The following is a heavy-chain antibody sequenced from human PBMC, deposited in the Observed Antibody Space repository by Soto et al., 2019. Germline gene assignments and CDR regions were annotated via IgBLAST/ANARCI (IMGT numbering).Heavy chain of an antibody. V-gene: IGHV4-30-4*01. CDR3: ARGPGVDKVDY. Sequence: SETLSLTCTVSGGSVSSGDYYWSWIRQPPGKGLEWIGHIYNSGSTYSNPSLKSQVTISVDTSKNQFSLKLNSVTAADTAVYYCARGPGVDKVDYWGQGTLVTVSS. CDR1: GGSVSSGDYY. CDR2: IYNSGST. D-gene: IGHD2-21*01. J-gene: IGHJ4*02.